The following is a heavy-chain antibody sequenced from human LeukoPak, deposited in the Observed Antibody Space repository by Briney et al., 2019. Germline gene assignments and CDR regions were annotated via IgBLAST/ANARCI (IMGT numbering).Heavy chain of an antibody. CDR1: GGSISNYY. D-gene: IGHD2-15*01. CDR2: KYARGSS. Sequence: SETLFLTCTVSGGSISNYYWSWIRQPAGKGLEWIGRKYARGSSNYNPPVQSRVTMSVDTSKNQFSLKLRSVTAADTAVYYCARGRYCSADICTGGDSFDIWGQGTMVSVSP. V-gene: IGHV4-4*07. J-gene: IGHJ3*02. CDR3: ARGRYCSADICTGGDSFDI.